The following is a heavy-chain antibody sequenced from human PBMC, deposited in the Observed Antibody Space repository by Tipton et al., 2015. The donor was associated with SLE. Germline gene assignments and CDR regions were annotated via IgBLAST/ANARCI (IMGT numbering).Heavy chain of an antibody. Sequence: SLRLSCAASGFTFSSFAMTWVRQAPGKGLEWVSFIQNDGRTYYADSVKGRFTISRDNSKNTLYLQMNSLRAEDTAVYYCAKITLNYSSGFDIWGQGTMVTVSS. J-gene: IGHJ3*02. CDR2: IQNDGRT. CDR1: GFTFSSFA. D-gene: IGHD2-21*01. CDR3: AKITLNYSSGFDI. V-gene: IGHV3-23*03.